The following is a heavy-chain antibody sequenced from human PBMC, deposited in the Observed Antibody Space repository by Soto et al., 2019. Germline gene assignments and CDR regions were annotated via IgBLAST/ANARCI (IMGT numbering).Heavy chain of an antibody. Sequence: SETLSLTCTVSGGSISSGGYYWSWIRQHPGKGLEWIGYIFYTGSTLYNPSLKSRVTISVDTSKNQFSLKLTSVTAADTAVYYCARDKITGLFDYWGQGTLVTVSS. CDR2: IFYTGST. D-gene: IGHD2-8*02. J-gene: IGHJ4*02. CDR3: ARDKITGLFDY. CDR1: GGSISSGGYY. V-gene: IGHV4-31*03.